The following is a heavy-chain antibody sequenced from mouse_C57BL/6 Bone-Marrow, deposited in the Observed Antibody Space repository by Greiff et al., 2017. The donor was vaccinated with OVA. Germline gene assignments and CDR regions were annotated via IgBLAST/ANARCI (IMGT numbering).Heavy chain of an antibody. CDR2: IWSDGST. Sequence: QVQLKQSGPGLVAPSQSLSITCTVSGFSLTSYGVHWVRQPPGKGLEWLVVIWSDGSTTYNSALKSRLSISKDNSKSQVFLKMNSLQTDDTAMYYCARHRGGRGRLGWFAYWGQGTLVTVSA. CDR3: ARHRGGRGRLGWFAY. D-gene: IGHD3-3*01. CDR1: GFSLTSYG. J-gene: IGHJ3*01. V-gene: IGHV2-6-1*01.